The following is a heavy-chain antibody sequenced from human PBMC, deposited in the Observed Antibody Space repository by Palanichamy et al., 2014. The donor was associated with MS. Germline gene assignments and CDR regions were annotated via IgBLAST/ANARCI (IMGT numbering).Heavy chain of an antibody. V-gene: IGHV4-39*01. CDR3: ARHGIGYYDYVWGSYRLPYFDY. J-gene: IGHJ4*02. CDR2: IYYSGST. Sequence: QLQLQESGPGLVKPSETLSLTCTVSGGSISSSSYYWGWIRQPPGKGLEWIGSIYYSGSTYYNPSLKSRVTVSVDTSKNQFSLKLSSVTAADTAVYYCARHGIGYYDYVWGSYRLPYFDYWGQGTLVTVSS. CDR1: GGSISSSSYY. D-gene: IGHD3-16*02.